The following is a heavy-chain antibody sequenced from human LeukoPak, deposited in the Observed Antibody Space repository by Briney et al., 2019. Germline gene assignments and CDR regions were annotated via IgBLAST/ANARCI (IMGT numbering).Heavy chain of an antibody. CDR3: AREDDSGTYYGVNY. CDR1: GGSFSSYY. J-gene: IGHJ4*02. CDR2: IYSSGST. V-gene: IGHV4-4*07. D-gene: IGHD1-26*01. Sequence: SETLSLTCTVSGGSFSSYYWSWIRQPAGRGLEWFGRIYSSGSTNYNPSLKSRVTISVDKSKNQFSLKLSSVTAADTAVYYCAREDDSGTYYGVNYWGQGTLVIVSS.